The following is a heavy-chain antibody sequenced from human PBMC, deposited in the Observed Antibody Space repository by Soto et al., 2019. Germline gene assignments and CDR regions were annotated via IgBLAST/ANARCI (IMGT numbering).Heavy chain of an antibody. CDR1: GYTFTSYA. D-gene: IGHD6-13*01. Sequence: QVQLVQSGAEVKKPGASVKVSCKASGYTFTSYAMHWVRQAPGQRLEWMGWINAGNGNTKYSQKFQGRVTITRDTSASTAYMELSSLRSEDTAVYYCAREGYSSSWSHDFDYWGQGTLVTVSS. V-gene: IGHV1-3*01. CDR2: INAGNGNT. J-gene: IGHJ4*02. CDR3: AREGYSSSWSHDFDY.